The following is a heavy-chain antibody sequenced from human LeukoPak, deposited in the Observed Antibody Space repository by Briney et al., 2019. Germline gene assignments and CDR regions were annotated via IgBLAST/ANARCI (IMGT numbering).Heavy chain of an antibody. CDR2: ISGSGGST. CDR1: GFTFNTYA. D-gene: IGHD6-19*01. V-gene: IGHV3-23*01. Sequence: GGPLRLSCAASGFTFNTYAMTWVRQAPGKGLEWVSAISGSGGSTYYADSVKGRFTISRDNSKKTLYLQMNSLRAEDTALYYCAKDFSSSVPYYYYGVDVWGQGTTVTVSS. CDR3: AKDFSSSVPYYYYGVDV. J-gene: IGHJ6*02.